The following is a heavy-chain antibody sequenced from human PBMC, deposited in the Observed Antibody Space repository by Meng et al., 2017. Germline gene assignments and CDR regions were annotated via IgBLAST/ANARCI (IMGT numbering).Heavy chain of an antibody. Sequence: GESPKTPRAALGFTLSSYAMSWVRQAPGKGLEWGSAISGSGGSTYYADSVKGRFTICRDNSKNTLYLQMNSLRAEDTAVYYCAKSLYEGSGYWGRRYYFDYWGQGTLVTVSS. CDR1: GFTLSSYA. D-gene: IGHD3-22*01. CDR2: ISGSGGST. CDR3: AKSLYEGSGYWGRRYYFDY. J-gene: IGHJ4*02. V-gene: IGHV3-23*01.